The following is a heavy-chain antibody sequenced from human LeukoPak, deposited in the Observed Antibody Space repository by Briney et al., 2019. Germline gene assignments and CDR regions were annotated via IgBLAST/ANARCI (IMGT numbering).Heavy chain of an antibody. CDR3: ARARYYYDSNTYRQGPLFDY. Sequence: GGSLRLSCAASGFTFSDYYMSWIRQAPGKGLEWVSYISSSTTTIYYADSVKGRFTISRDNAKNSLYLQMHSLRAEDTAVYYCARARYYYDSNTYRQGPLFDYWGQGTLVTVSS. J-gene: IGHJ4*02. CDR1: GFTFSDYY. V-gene: IGHV3-11*01. D-gene: IGHD3-22*01. CDR2: ISSSTTTI.